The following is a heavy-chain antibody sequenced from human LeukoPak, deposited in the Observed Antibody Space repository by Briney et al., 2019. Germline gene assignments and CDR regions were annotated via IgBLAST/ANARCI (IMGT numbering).Heavy chain of an antibody. J-gene: IGHJ4*02. CDR3: ARETPSGAGDY. V-gene: IGHV4-59*01. D-gene: IGHD2-15*01. Sequence: PSETLSPTCTVSGGSISSYYWSWIRQPPGKGLEWIGYIYYSGSTNYNPSLKSRVTISVDTSKNQFSLKLSSVTAADTAVYYCARETPSGAGDYWGQGTLVTVSS. CDR1: GGSISSYY. CDR2: IYYSGST.